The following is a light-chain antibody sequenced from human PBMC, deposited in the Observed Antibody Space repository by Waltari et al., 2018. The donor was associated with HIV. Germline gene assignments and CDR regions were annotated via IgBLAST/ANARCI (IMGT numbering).Light chain of an antibody. CDR1: SSNIGANYD. CDR3: QSYDSSLSGSVV. CDR2: GNN. Sequence: QSVLTQPPSVSGAPGQRVTISCTGSSSNIGANYDVHWYQQFPGTAPKLLLSGNNERPSGVPDRFSGSRSGTSASLAITGLQADDEADYYCQSYDSSLSGSVVFGGGTKLTVL. J-gene: IGLJ2*01. V-gene: IGLV1-40*01.